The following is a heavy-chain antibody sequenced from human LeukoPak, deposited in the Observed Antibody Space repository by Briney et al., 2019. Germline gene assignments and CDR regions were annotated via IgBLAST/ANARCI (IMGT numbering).Heavy chain of an antibody. CDR1: GGSISTYY. V-gene: IGHV4-59*01. D-gene: IGHD3-10*01. CDR2: IYYTGST. CDR3: ARDLLWGYDY. J-gene: IGHJ4*02. Sequence: PSETLSLTCTVSGGSISTYYWSWIRQPLGKGLEWIGYIYYTGSTNYNPSLKSRVTISVDTSKNQFSLKLSPVTAADTAVYYCARDLLWGYDYWGQGTLVTVSS.